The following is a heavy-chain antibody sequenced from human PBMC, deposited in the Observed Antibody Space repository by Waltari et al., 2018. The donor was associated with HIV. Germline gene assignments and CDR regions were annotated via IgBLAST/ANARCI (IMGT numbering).Heavy chain of an antibody. D-gene: IGHD2-8*01. Sequence: EVLLVESGGDLVKPGGSLRLSCAASGFTLSDAWMHWVRQAPGKGLEWVGRIKRRTDGGTTDYAAPVTGRFTISRDDSKNTLYLQMNSLKIEDTAVYYCCTDMVPNWGLGTLVTVSS. CDR1: GFTLSDAW. CDR3: CTDMVPN. V-gene: IGHV3-15*01. J-gene: IGHJ4*02. CDR2: IKRRTDGGTT.